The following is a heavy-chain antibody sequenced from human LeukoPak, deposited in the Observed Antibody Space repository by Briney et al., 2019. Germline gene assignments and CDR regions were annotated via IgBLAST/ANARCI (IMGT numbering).Heavy chain of an antibody. Sequence: QPGGSLRLSCAASGFTFSSYLMHWVRQAPGKGLVWVSRIKSDGSSTSYADSVKGRFTISRDNAKNTLYLQMNSLRAEDTAVYYCARSYGSGTNQYYYYMDVWGKGTTVTVSS. CDR1: GFTFSSYL. CDR3: ARSYGSGTNQYYYYMDV. J-gene: IGHJ6*03. CDR2: IKSDGSST. D-gene: IGHD3-10*01. V-gene: IGHV3-74*01.